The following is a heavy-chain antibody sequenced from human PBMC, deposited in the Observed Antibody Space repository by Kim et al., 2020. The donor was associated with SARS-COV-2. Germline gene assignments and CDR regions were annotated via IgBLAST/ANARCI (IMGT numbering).Heavy chain of an antibody. J-gene: IGHJ4*02. D-gene: IGHD3-16*01. V-gene: IGHV1-3*01. CDR2: INAGSDNT. CDR1: GYTFTTYA. CDR3: ARAGGWGYKYDY. Sequence: ASVKVSCKASGYTFTTYAIHWVRQATGQRLEWMGWINAGSDNTKYSQKFQGRVTITRDTSASTAYMELNSLKSEDTAVYYCARAGGWGYKYDYWGQGTLVTVSA.